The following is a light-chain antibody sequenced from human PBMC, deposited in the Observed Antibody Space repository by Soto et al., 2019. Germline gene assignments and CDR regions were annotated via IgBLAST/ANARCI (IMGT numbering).Light chain of an antibody. J-gene: IGKJ2*01. Sequence: EIVLTQSPATLSLSPGERATLSCRASQSVRSYLAWYQQKHGRAPRLLIYDASNRATGVPARFSGGGSVTDVTLTISSLEPEDFAVYYCQQRSNWPPTFGQGTKLEIK. V-gene: IGKV3-11*01. CDR3: QQRSNWPPT. CDR1: QSVRSY. CDR2: DAS.